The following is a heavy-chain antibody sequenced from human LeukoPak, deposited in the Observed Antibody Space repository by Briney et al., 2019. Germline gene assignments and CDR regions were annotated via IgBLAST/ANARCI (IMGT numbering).Heavy chain of an antibody. Sequence: VASVKVSCKASGYTFTGYYMHWVRQAPGQGLEWMGRINPNSGGTNYAQKFQGRVTMTRDTSISTAYMELSRLRSDDTAVYYCARDSTAARSYFDYWGQGTLVTVSS. CDR3: ARDSTAARSYFDY. J-gene: IGHJ4*02. CDR1: GYTFTGYY. D-gene: IGHD6-13*01. CDR2: INPNSGGT. V-gene: IGHV1-2*06.